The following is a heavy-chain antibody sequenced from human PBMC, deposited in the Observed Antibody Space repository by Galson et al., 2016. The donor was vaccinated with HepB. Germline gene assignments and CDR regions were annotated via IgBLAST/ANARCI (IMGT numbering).Heavy chain of an antibody. CDR2: VSASGGTT. CDR1: GFTFSFYA. J-gene: IGHJ4*02. CDR3: AKMKGRRVALYYFDY. D-gene: IGHD5-12*01. V-gene: IGHV3-23*01. Sequence: SLRLSCAASGFTFSFYAMSWVRQAPGKGLEWVSGVSASGGTTYYADSVKGRFTISRDNSKNTLYLQLNTLRAEDTAVYFWAKMKGRRVALYYFDYWGQGALVTVSS.